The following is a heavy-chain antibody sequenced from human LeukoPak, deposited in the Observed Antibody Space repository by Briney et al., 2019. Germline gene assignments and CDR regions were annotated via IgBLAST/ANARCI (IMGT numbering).Heavy chain of an antibody. D-gene: IGHD6-6*01. J-gene: IGHJ4*02. CDR1: GGTFSSYA. CDR3: AREYSSSSYFDY. CDR2: IIPIFGTA. Sequence: ASVKVSCKASGGTFSSYAISWVRQAPGQGLEWMGGIIPIFGTANYAQEFQGRVTITADESTSTAYMELSSLRSEDTAVYYCAREYSSSSYFDYWGQGTLVTVSS. V-gene: IGHV1-69*13.